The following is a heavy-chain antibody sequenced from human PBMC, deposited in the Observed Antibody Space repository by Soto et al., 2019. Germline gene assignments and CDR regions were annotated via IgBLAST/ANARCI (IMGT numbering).Heavy chain of an antibody. D-gene: IGHD6-25*01. CDR2: IDSVTRAS. V-gene: IGHV3-21*01. Sequence: EVQLVESGGGLVKPGGSLRLSCVASGFAFNAYPMNWVRQPPGKGLEWVSSIDSVTRASFYADSVKGRFTISRDNAKNSLYLQIDSLRAEDTAVYYCATIRRSSGWPDYWGQGTLVTVSS. CDR1: GFAFNAYP. CDR3: ATIRRSSGWPDY. J-gene: IGHJ4*02.